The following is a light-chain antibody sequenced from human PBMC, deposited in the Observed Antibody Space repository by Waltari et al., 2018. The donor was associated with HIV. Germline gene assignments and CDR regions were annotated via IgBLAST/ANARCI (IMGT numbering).Light chain of an antibody. CDR1: QSVLYSSNNKSY. CDR3: QQYYSVPYT. CDR2: WAS. Sequence: DIVMTQSPDSLAVSLGESATINYESSQSVLYSSNNKSYLAWYQQKAGQRPKLLIYWASTRESGVPDRFSGSGSGTDFTLTISSLQAEDVAVYYCQQYYSVPYTFGQGTKLEIK. V-gene: IGKV4-1*01. J-gene: IGKJ2*01.